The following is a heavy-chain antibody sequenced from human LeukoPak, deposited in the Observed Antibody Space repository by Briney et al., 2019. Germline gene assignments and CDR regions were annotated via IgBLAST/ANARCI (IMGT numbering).Heavy chain of an antibody. J-gene: IGHJ4*02. Sequence: ESLKISCQGSGYSFTTYWICCGRQMPGKSLECMCIIYPGDSDTKYSPSFQGQVPISADKSINTAYLQWSSLKASDTAMYYCARLGTYWSNYYFEYWGQGTLVTVSS. D-gene: IGHD3-10*01. V-gene: IGHV5-51*01. CDR2: IYPGDSDT. CDR1: GYSFTTYW. CDR3: ARLGTYWSNYYFEY.